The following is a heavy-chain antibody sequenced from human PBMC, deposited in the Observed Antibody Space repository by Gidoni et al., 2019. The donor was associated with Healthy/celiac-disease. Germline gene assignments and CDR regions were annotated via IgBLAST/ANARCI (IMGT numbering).Heavy chain of an antibody. CDR2: INHSGST. Sequence: QVQLQQWGAGLLKPSETLSLTCAVYGGSFSGYYWSWIRQPPGKGLEWIGEINHSGSTNYNPSLKSRVTISVDTSKNQFSLKLSSVTAADTAVYYCARKVVVAEMKPGWWFDPWGQGTLVTVSS. V-gene: IGHV4-34*01. J-gene: IGHJ5*02. CDR3: ARKVVVAEMKPGWWFDP. D-gene: IGHD2-15*01. CDR1: GGSFSGYY.